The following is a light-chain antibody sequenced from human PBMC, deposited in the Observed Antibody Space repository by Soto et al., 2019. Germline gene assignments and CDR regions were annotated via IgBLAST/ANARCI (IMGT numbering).Light chain of an antibody. V-gene: IGKV1-12*01. CDR3: QQANCFPVA. Sequence: DIQMTQSPSSVSASVGDRVTITCRASQGVSDWLAWYQQKPGKAPKLLIYSVSSLQSGDPARFSGRGSGTDFALTTCSCQPDDFATDYCQQANCFPVAFSGGTRVVIK. CDR1: QGVSDW. J-gene: IGKJ4*01. CDR2: SVS.